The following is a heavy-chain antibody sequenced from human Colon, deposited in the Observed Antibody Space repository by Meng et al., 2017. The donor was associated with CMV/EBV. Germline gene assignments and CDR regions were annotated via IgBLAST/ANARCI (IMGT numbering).Heavy chain of an antibody. CDR2: IYYSGST. CDR3: ARTNYGDYNWFDP. D-gene: IGHD4-17*01. Sequence: QVQLQESGPGLVKPSQTLSLTCTVSGGSISSGGFYWSWIRQHPGKGLDWIGYIYYSGSTYYNPSLRSRVALSIDTSKNQFSLKLTSVTAADTAVYFCARTNYGDYNWFDPWGQGTLVTVSS. J-gene: IGHJ5*02. CDR1: GGSISSGGFY. V-gene: IGHV4-31*03.